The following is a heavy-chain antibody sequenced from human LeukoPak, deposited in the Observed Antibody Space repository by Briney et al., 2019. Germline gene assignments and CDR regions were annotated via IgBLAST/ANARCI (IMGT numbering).Heavy chain of an antibody. CDR3: ASIKLRTYYYDSSGLRVDY. V-gene: IGHV4-59*01. CDR2: IYYSGST. CDR1: GGSISSYY. D-gene: IGHD3-22*01. Sequence: PSETLSLTCTVSGGSISSYYWSWIRQPPGKGLEWIGYIYYSGSTNYNPSLKSRVTISVDTSKNQFSLKLSSVTAADTAVYYCASIKLRTYYYDSSGLRVDYWGQGTLVTVSS. J-gene: IGHJ4*02.